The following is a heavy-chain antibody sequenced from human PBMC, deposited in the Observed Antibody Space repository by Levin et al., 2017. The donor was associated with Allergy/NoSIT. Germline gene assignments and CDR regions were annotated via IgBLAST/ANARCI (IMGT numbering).Heavy chain of an antibody. CDR1: GFTFSAYS. J-gene: IGHJ4*02. V-gene: IGHV3-48*02. D-gene: IGHD3-22*01. Sequence: GGSLRLSCAASGFTFSAYSMNWVRQAPGKGLEWVSYISSSSSTIYYADSVKGRFTISRDNAKNSLFLQMNSLRDEDTAVYYCARDGGYYDSSTTTGIDYWGQGSLVTVSS. CDR2: ISSSSSTI. CDR3: ARDGGYYDSSTTTGIDY.